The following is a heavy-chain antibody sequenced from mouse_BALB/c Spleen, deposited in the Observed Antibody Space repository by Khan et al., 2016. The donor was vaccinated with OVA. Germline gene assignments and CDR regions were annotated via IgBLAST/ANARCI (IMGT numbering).Heavy chain of an antibody. J-gene: IGHJ1*01. CDR1: GYTFTNYG. D-gene: IGHD1-3*01. V-gene: IGHV9-1*02. CDR2: INTYTGEP. Sequence: QIQLVQSGPELKKPGETVKISCKASGYTFTNYGMNWVKQAPGKGLKWMGWINTYTGEPTYADDFKGRFVFSLETSASTAYLQISNLKNEDMTTXCCARSSTYWYSDVWGAGTTVTVS. CDR3: ARSSTYWYSDV.